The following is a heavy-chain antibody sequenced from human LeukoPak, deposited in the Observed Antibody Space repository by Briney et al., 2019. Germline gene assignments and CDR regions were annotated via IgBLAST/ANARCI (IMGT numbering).Heavy chain of an antibody. J-gene: IGHJ5*02. V-gene: IGHV4-34*01. Sequence: SETLSLTCAVYGGSFSGYYWSWIRQPPGKGLEWIGEINHSGSTNYNPSLKSRVTISVDTSKNQFSLKLSSVTAADTAVYYCARDRGVGYCSSTSCYIPHNWFDPWGQGTLVTVSS. CDR2: INHSGST. CDR1: GGSFSGYY. D-gene: IGHD2-2*02. CDR3: ARDRGVGYCSSTSCYIPHNWFDP.